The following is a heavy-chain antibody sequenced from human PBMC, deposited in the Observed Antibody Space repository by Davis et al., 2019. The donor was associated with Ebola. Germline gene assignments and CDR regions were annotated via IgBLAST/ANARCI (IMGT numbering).Heavy chain of an antibody. V-gene: IGHV1-8*01. CDR3: ARGRKVAKMGSWFDP. CDR1: GYTFTNYD. D-gene: IGHD5-12*01. CDR2: MNPNSANT. Sequence: ASVKVSCKASGYTFTNYDVHWVRQGTGQGLEWIGWMNPNSANTGYGQKFQGRVTMTRNISISTAYMELSSLTSEDTAVYYCARGRKVAKMGSWFDPWGQGTLVTVSS. J-gene: IGHJ5*02.